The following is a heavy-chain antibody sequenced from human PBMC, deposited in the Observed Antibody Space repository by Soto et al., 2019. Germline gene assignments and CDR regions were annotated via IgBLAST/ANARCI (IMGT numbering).Heavy chain of an antibody. CDR3: ARDHGITMIVVVQWGFDP. CDR2: ISYDGSNK. D-gene: IGHD3-22*01. V-gene: IGHV3-30-3*01. J-gene: IGHJ5*02. Sequence: GGSLRLSCAASVFTFSSYAMHWFRQAPGKGLEWVAVISYDGSNKYYADSVKGRFTISRDNSKNTLYLQMNSLRAEDTAVYYCARDHGITMIVVVQWGFDPWGQGTLVTV. CDR1: VFTFSSYA.